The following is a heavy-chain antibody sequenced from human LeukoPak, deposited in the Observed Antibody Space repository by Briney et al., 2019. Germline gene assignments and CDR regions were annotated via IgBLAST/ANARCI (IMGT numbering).Heavy chain of an antibody. CDR3: AKDKQLTVGASAFDI. D-gene: IGHD1-26*01. CDR1: GFTFSSYS. V-gene: IGHV3-21*04. Sequence: GGSLRLSCAASGFTFSSYSMNWVRQAPGKGLEWVSSISSSSYIYYADSVKGRFTISRDNAKNSLYLQMNSLRAEDTALYYCAKDKQLTVGASAFDIWGQGTMVTVSS. CDR2: ISSSSYI. J-gene: IGHJ3*02.